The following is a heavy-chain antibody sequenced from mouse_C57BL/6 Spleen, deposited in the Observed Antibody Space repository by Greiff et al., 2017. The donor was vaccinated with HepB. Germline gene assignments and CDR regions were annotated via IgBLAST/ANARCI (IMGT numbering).Heavy chain of an antibody. CDR3: AREDGYYAMDD. V-gene: IGHV5-16*01. CDR2: INYDGSST. Sequence: EVKLMESEGGLVQPGSSMKLSCTASGFTFSDYYMAWVRQVPEKGLEWVANINYDGSSTYYLDSLKSRFIISRDNAKNILYLQMSSLKSEDTATYYCAREDGYYAMDDWGQGTSVTVSS. CDR1: GFTFSDYY. D-gene: IGHD2-3*01. J-gene: IGHJ4*01.